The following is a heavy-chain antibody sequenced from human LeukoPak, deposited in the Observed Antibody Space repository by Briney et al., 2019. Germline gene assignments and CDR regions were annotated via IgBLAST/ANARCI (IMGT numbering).Heavy chain of an antibody. Sequence: SVKVSCKASGGTFSSYAISWVRQAPGQGLEWMGGIIPIFGTANYAQKFQGRVTITADESTSTAYMELSSLRSEDTAVYYCASGDILTGYYTFYYFDYWGQGTLVTVSS. J-gene: IGHJ4*02. V-gene: IGHV1-69*13. CDR3: ASGDILTGYYTFYYFDY. CDR2: IIPIFGTA. CDR1: GGTFSSYA. D-gene: IGHD3-9*01.